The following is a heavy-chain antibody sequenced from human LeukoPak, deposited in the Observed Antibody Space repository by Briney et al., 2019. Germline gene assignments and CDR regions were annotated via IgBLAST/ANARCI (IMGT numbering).Heavy chain of an antibody. CDR2: IYPGDSDT. D-gene: IGHD6-19*01. V-gene: IGHV5-51*01. Sequence: GESLKISCKGSGYSFTSYWIGWVRQMPGKGLEWMGIIYPGDSDTRYSPSFQGQVTISAHKSISTAYLQWSSLKASDTAMYYCSRHVRYSSGWYQFDYWGQGTLVTVSS. CDR1: GYSFTSYW. J-gene: IGHJ4*02. CDR3: SRHVRYSSGWYQFDY.